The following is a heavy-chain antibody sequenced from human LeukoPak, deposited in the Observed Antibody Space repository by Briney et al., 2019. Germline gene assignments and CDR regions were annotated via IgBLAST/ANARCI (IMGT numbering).Heavy chain of an antibody. CDR1: GYTFSGYY. D-gene: IGHD3-10*01. Sequence: GASVKVSCKAPGYTFSGYYMHWVRQAPGQGLEWMGWINPKSGDTKYGQKFQGRVSMTRDVSVSTAYMELSSLTSDDTAVYYCASAPYGSGSYSLYYYGMDVWGQGTTVTVSS. CDR3: ASAPYGSGSYSLYYYGMDV. CDR2: INPKSGDT. J-gene: IGHJ6*02. V-gene: IGHV1-2*02.